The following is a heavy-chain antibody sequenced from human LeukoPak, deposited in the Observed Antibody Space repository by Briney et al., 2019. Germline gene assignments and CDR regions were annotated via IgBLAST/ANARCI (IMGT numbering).Heavy chain of an antibody. CDR2: ISGSGGIT. D-gene: IGHD3-10*01. J-gene: IGHJ4*02. Sequence: GGSLRLSCAASGFTFSSYAMSWVRQAPGKGLEWVSAISGSGGITSYADSVKGRFTISRDNSKNTLYLQMNSLRVEDTAVYYCAKDRGIISDYWGQGTLVTVSS. CDR3: AKDRGIISDY. V-gene: IGHV3-23*01. CDR1: GFTFSSYA.